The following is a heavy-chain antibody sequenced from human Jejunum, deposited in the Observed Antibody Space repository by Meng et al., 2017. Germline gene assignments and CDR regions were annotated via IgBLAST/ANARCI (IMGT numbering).Heavy chain of an antibody. Sequence: QVPVVESGGGVVQPGNSLRLSCAAFGFNFTNYGMHWVRQAPGKGLEWVAVIWHDGSKVFYADSVRGRFTISRDNSHNTVDLQMNSVRVDDTAVYFCLRGRNYWGQGTLVTVSS. CDR2: IWHDGSKV. CDR3: LRGRNY. D-gene: IGHD3-10*01. CDR1: GFNFTNYG. V-gene: IGHV3-33*01. J-gene: IGHJ4*02.